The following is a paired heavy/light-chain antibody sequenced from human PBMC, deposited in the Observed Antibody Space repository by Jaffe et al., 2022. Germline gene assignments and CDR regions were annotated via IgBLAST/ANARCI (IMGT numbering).Light chain of an antibody. V-gene: IGLV3-1*01. CDR3: QAWDSSTAWGV. Sequence: SYELTQPPSVSVSPGQTASITCSGDKLGDKYACWYQQKPGQSPVLVIYQDSKRPSGIPERFSGSNSGNTATLTISGTQAMDEADYYCQAWDSSTAWGVFGGGTKLTVL. J-gene: IGLJ2*01. CDR2: QDS. CDR1: KLGDKY.
Heavy chain of an antibody. CDR2: IYHSGST. CDR1: GYSISSGYY. D-gene: IGHD6-19*01. V-gene: IGHV4-38-2*01. Sequence: QVQLQESGPGLVKPSETLSLTCAVSGYSISSGYYWGWIRQPPGKGLEWIGSIYHSGSTYYNPSLKSRVTISVDTSKNQFSLKLSSVTAADTAVYYCARLFEQWLVGGGWFDPWGQGTLVTVSS. J-gene: IGHJ5*02. CDR3: ARLFEQWLVGGGWFDP.